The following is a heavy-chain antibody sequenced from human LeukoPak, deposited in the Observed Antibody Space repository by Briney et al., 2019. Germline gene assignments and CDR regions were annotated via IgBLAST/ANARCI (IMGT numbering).Heavy chain of an antibody. CDR1: GGSISNYY. V-gene: IGHV4-4*07. CDR2: IYSSGST. J-gene: IGHJ5*02. Sequence: SETLSLTCTVSGGSISNYYWSWIRQPAGKGLEFIGRIYSSGSTNYNPSLKSRVTISVDTSKNQFSLKLSSVTAADTAVYYCARGGYSYGYSLNWFDPWGQGTLVTVSS. CDR3: ARGGYSYGYSLNWFDP. D-gene: IGHD5-18*01.